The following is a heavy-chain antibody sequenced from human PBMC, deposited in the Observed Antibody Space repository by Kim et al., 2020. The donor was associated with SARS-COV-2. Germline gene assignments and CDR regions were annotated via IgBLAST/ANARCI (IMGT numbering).Heavy chain of an antibody. CDR2: ISEGVGST. J-gene: IGHJ4*02. Sequence: GGSLRLSCAASGFTFSSYAISWVRQAPGKGLEWVSGISEGVGSTYYADSVKGRFTISRDESKNTLYLQMNSLRAEDTAVYYCARGPVLTYWGQGALVTVPS. D-gene: IGHD3-16*01. CDR1: GFTFSSYA. CDR3: ARGPVLTY. V-gene: IGHV3-23*01.